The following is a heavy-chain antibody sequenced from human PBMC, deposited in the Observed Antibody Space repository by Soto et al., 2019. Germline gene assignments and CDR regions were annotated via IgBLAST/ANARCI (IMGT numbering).Heavy chain of an antibody. CDR3: ARDEFGDPGDY. V-gene: IGHV1-18*01. CDR2: ISAYNGNT. J-gene: IGHJ4*02. Sequence: QVQLVQSGAEVKKPGASVKVSCKDSGYTFTSYGIGWLRQTLGQGLEWMGWISAYNGNTTHAQKLQSRVTRTTDTSTSPVYRVLRSLRYDDTAVYYSARDEFGDPGDYWGQGTLVTVSS. D-gene: IGHD4-17*01. CDR1: GYTFTSYG.